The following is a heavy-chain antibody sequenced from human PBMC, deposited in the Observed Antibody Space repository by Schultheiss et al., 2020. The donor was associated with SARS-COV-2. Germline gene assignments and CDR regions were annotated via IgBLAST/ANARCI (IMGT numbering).Heavy chain of an antibody. Sequence: GGSLRLSCAASGFTFSDYYMSWVRQAPGKGLEWVSSISSSSSYIYYADSVKGRFTISRDNAKNSLYLQMNSLRAEDTAVYYCAKGVVPAAISGMDVWGQGTTVTVSS. CDR2: ISSSSSYI. D-gene: IGHD2-2*02. V-gene: IGHV3-21*01. J-gene: IGHJ6*02. CDR3: AKGVVPAAISGMDV. CDR1: GFTFSDYY.